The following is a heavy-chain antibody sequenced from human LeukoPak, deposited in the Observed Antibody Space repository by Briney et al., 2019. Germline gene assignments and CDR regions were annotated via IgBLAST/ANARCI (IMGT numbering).Heavy chain of an antibody. J-gene: IGHJ3*02. D-gene: IGHD3-22*01. V-gene: IGHV1-69*01. Sequence: GSSVEVSCKASGGTFSSYAISWVRQAPGQGLEWMGGIIPIFGTANYAQKFQGRVTITADESTSTAYMELSSLRSEDTAVYYCARESPNTYYYDSSGYGVLDIWGQGTMVTVSS. CDR3: ARESPNTYYYDSSGYGVLDI. CDR1: GGTFSSYA. CDR2: IIPIFGTA.